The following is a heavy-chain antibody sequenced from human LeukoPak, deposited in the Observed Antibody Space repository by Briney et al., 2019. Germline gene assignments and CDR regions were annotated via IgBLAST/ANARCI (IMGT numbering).Heavy chain of an antibody. Sequence: GGSLRLSRAASGFTVSSNYMSWVRQAPGKGLEWVSVIYSGGSTNYADSVKGRFTISRDNSKNTLYLQMNSLRAEDTAVYYCARDPGYYDFWSGYYYMDVWGKGTTVTVSS. CDR1: GFTVSSNY. CDR3: ARDPGYYDFWSGYYYMDV. D-gene: IGHD3-3*01. J-gene: IGHJ6*03. V-gene: IGHV3-53*01. CDR2: IYSGGST.